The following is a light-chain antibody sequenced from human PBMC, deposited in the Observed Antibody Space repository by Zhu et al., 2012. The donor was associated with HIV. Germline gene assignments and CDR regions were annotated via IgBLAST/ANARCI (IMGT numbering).Light chain of an antibody. J-gene: IGKJ4*01. CDR3: QQYGSSPLT. Sequence: EIVLTQSPDTLSLSPGERATLSCRASQSISSSFLAWYQQKPGQTRRLLIYGASSRATDIPDRFSGSGSGTDFTLTISRLEPEDFAVYYCQQYGSSPLTFGGGTNIEIK. V-gene: IGKV3-20*01. CDR2: GAS. CDR1: QSISSSF.